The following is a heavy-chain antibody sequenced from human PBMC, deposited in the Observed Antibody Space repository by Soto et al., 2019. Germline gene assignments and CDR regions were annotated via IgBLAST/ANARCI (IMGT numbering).Heavy chain of an antibody. CDR2: IGTAGDT. CDR3: ARVYGGAGNDAFDI. Sequence: GGSLRLSCAASGFTFSSYDMHWVRQATGKGLEWVSAIGTAGDTYYPGSVKGRFTISRENAKNSLYLQMNSLRAGDTAVYYCARVYGGAGNDAFDIWGQGTMGTVSS. V-gene: IGHV3-13*01. CDR1: GFTFSSYD. J-gene: IGHJ3*02. D-gene: IGHD4-17*01.